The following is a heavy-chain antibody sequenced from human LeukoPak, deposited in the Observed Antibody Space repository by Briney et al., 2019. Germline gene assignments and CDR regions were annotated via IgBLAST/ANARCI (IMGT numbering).Heavy chain of an antibody. CDR1: GFTFSSYA. D-gene: IGHD1-26*01. Sequence: WGSLRLSCAASGFTFSSYAMSWVRQAPGKGLEWVSAISGSGGSTYYADSVKGRFTISRDNSKNTLYLQMNSLRAEDTAVYYCAKDRNSGSYYGICWFDPWGQGTLVTVSS. J-gene: IGHJ5*02. V-gene: IGHV3-23*01. CDR2: ISGSGGST. CDR3: AKDRNSGSYYGICWFDP.